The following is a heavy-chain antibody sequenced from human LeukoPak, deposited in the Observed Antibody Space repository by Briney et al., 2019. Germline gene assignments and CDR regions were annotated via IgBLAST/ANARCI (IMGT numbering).Heavy chain of an antibody. CDR3: ARGDYETHGYQTR. CDR2: INTNTGNP. J-gene: IGHJ4*02. D-gene: IGHD3-22*01. V-gene: IGHV7-4-1*02. Sequence: ASVKVSCKASGYIFTSYVLHWVRQAPGQGLEWMGWINTNTGNPTYAQGLTGRFVFSLDTSVSTAYLQISSLKADDTAMYYCARGDYETHGYQTRWGQGTLVTVSS. CDR1: GYIFTSYV.